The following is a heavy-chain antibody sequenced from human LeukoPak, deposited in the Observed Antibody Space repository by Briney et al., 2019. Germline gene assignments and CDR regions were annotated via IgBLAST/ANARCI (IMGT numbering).Heavy chain of an antibody. CDR1: GGSISSGGYS. Sequence: SQTLSLTCAVSGGSISSGGYSWSWIRQPPGKGLEWIGYIYHSGSTYYNPSLKSRVTISVDRSKDQFSLKLSSVTAADTAVYYCARENSSGWSGTIDYWGQGTLVTVSS. V-gene: IGHV4-30-2*01. D-gene: IGHD3-22*01. J-gene: IGHJ4*02. CDR3: ARENSSGWSGTIDY. CDR2: IYHSGST.